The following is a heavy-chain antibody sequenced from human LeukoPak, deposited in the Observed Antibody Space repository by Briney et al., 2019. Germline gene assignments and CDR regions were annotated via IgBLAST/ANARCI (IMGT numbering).Heavy chain of an antibody. CDR2: ISGSGGST. CDR1: GFTFSSYS. D-gene: IGHD3-16*01. CDR3: AKVKRPFSIMITFGGVYFDY. Sequence: GGSLRLSCAASGFTFSSYSMNWVRQAPGKGLEWVSAISGSGGSTYYADSVKGRFTISRDNSKNTLYLQMNSLRAEDTAVYYCAKVKRPFSIMITFGGVYFDYWGQGTLVTVSS. V-gene: IGHV3-23*01. J-gene: IGHJ4*02.